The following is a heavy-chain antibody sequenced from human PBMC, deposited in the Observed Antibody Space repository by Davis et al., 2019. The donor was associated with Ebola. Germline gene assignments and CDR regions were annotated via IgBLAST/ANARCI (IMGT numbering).Heavy chain of an antibody. V-gene: IGHV3-33*01. CDR3: ARAHGGYSYGYGAFDY. CDR1: GFTFSSYG. D-gene: IGHD5-18*01. CDR2: IWYDGSNK. J-gene: IGHJ4*02. Sequence: PGGSLRLSCAASGFTFSSYGMHWVRQAPGKGLEWVAVIWYDGSNKYYADSVKGRFTISRDNSKNTLYLQMNSLRAEDTAVYYCARAHGGYSYGYGAFDYWGQGTLVTVSS.